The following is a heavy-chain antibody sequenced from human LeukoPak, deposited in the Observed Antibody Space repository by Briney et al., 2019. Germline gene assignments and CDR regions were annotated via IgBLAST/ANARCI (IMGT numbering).Heavy chain of an antibody. CDR1: GYTFTSYG. CDR2: ISAYNGNT. CDR3: ATRGITMIETDY. J-gene: IGHJ4*02. V-gene: IGHV1-18*01. D-gene: IGHD3-22*01. Sequence: GASVKVSCKASGYTFTSYGISWVRQAPGQGLEWMGWISAYNGNTNYAQKLQGRVTMTEDTSTDTAYMELSSLRSEDTAVYYCATRGITMIETDYWGQGTLVTVSS.